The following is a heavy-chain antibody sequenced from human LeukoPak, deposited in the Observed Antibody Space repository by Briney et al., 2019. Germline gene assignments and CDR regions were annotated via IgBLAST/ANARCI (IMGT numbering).Heavy chain of an antibody. V-gene: IGHV4-61*01. CDR3: ARGHNTRGIAVANDY. CDR1: GGSISSSSYY. J-gene: IGHJ4*02. CDR2: IYYSGST. D-gene: IGHD6-19*01. Sequence: WETLSLTCTVSGGSISSSSYYWSWIRQPPGKGLEWIGYIYYSGSTNYNPSLKSRVTISVDTSKNQFSLKLSSVTAADTAVYYCARGHNTRGIAVANDYWGQGTLVTVSS.